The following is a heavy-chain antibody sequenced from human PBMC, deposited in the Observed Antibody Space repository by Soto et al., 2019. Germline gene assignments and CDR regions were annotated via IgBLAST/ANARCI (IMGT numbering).Heavy chain of an antibody. J-gene: IGHJ3*02. CDR3: AREGLDTAGFFDI. CDR1: EFSFXRYW. Sequence: GXLXLSCVASEFSFXRYWMHWVRQAPGKGLEWVSRIKSDGTSTSYADSVKGRFTISRDNAKKTLYLQMDNLSAEDTAVYYCAREGLDTAGFFDIWGQGTMGTVSS. CDR2: IKSDGTST. D-gene: IGHD6-13*01. V-gene: IGHV3-74*01.